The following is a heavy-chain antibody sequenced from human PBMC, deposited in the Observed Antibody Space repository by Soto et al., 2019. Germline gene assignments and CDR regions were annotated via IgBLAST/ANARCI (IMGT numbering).Heavy chain of an antibody. CDR2: ISTFNGNT. V-gene: IGHV1-18*01. J-gene: IGHJ4*02. CDR1: GYTFITYG. CDR3: ARGGENFDY. D-gene: IGHD3-10*01. Sequence: QVQLVQSGVEVKKPGASVKVSCKASGYTFITYGLSWVRQAPGQGLEWMGWISTFNGNTTYAQKFQGRVTMTTDTSTSTAYMELRSLTSDDTVVYYCARGGENFDYWGQGALVTVSS.